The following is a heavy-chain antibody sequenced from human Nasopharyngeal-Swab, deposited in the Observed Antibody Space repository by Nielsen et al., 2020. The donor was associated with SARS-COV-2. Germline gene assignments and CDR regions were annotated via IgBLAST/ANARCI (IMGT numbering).Heavy chain of an antibody. CDR3: ARAWGTMGPAFDY. CDR2: IYSGGST. CDR1: GFTVSSNY. J-gene: IGHJ4*02. D-gene: IGHD3-10*01. V-gene: IGHV3-53*01. Sequence: GESLKISCAASGFTVSSNYMSWVRQAPGKGPEWVSVIYSGGSTYYADSVKGRFTISRDNSKNTLYLQMNSLRAEDTAVYYCARAWGTMGPAFDYWGQGTLVTVSS.